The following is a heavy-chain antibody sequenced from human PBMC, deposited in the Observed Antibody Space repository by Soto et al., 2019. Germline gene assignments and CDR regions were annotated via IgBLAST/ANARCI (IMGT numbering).Heavy chain of an antibody. CDR3: ARDLARRPDWNFNYFDY. CDR1: GGSVSSNSAA. D-gene: IGHD1-7*01. V-gene: IGHV6-1*01. CDR2: TYYRSKWYN. Sequence: PSQTLSLTCAISGGSVSSNSAAWNWIRQSPSRGLEWLGRTYYRSKWYNDYAVSVKSRITINPDTSKNQFSLQLNSVTPEDTAVYYCARDLARRPDWNFNYFDYWGQGTLVTVSS. J-gene: IGHJ4*02.